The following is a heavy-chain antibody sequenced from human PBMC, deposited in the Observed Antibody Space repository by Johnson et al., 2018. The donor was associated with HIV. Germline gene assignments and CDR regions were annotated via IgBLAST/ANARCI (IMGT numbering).Heavy chain of an antibody. V-gene: IGHV3-30-3*01. D-gene: IGHD2-21*01. J-gene: IGHJ3*02. CDR3: ARYSGAFDI. Sequence: QVQLVESGGGVVQPGRSLRLSCAASGFTFSSYAMHWVRQAPGKGLEWVASISYDGTNKYYADSVKGRFTISRDNSKNTLYLQMNSLRAEDTAVYYCARYSGAFDIWGQGTMVTVSS. CDR1: GFTFSSYA. CDR2: ISYDGTNK.